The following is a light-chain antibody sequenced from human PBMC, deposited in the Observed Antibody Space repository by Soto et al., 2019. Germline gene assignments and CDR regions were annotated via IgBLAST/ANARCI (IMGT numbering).Light chain of an antibody. J-gene: IGLJ1*01. Sequence: QSVLTQPASVSGSPGQSITISCTGTRGDVGAFNYVSWYQLHPGKAPKLVIYEVSSRPSGVSNRFSGSKSGNTASLSISGLQAEDEGDYYCASYSTGDTLYVFGSGTQLTVL. CDR1: RGDVGAFNY. V-gene: IGLV2-14*01. CDR2: EVS. CDR3: ASYSTGDTLYV.